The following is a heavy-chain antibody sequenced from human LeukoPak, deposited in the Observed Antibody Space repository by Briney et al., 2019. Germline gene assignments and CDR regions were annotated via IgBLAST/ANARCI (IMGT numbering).Heavy chain of an antibody. V-gene: IGHV3-23*01. Sequence: GGSLRLSCAASGFTFSTYAMSWVRQAPGKGLEWDSVISGSGGSIYYADSVKGRFTISRANSKNTPYLQMNSLRVEDTAVYYCATKVPRHYFDYWGQGILVTVSS. CDR1: GFTFSTYA. CDR2: ISGSGGSI. J-gene: IGHJ4*02. CDR3: ATKVPRHYFDY.